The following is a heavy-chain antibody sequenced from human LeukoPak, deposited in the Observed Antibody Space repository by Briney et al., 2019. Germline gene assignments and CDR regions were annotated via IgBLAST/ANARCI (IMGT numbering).Heavy chain of an antibody. CDR2: ISNISSSNVI. V-gene: IGHV3-48*02. CDR1: GFSFSNYS. Sequence: GGSLRLSCVASGFSFSNYSMNWLRQAPGKGLEWVSYISNISSSNVIPYANSVKGRFPISRDNAKNSLYLQMNSLRDEDTAVYYCARVSGSYLVDYWGQGTLVTVSS. CDR3: ARVSGSYLVDY. D-gene: IGHD3-10*01. J-gene: IGHJ4*02.